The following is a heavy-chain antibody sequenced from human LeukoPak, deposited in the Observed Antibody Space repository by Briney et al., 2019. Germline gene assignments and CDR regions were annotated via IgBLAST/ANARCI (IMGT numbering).Heavy chain of an antibody. J-gene: IGHJ4*02. CDR3: ARVIGDFWSGRTSDGLFDY. D-gene: IGHD3-3*01. V-gene: IGHV4-31*11. CDR1: GGSFSGYY. CDR2: IYYSGST. Sequence: PSETPSLTCAVYGGSFSGYYWSWIRQHPGKGLEWIGYIYYSGSTYYNPSLKSRVTISVDTSKNQFSLKLSSVTAADTAVYYCARVIGDFWSGRTSDGLFDYWGQGTLVTVSS.